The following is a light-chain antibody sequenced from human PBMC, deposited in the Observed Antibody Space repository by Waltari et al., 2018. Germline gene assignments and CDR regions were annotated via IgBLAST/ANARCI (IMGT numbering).Light chain of an antibody. V-gene: IGKV1-39*01. J-gene: IGKJ1*01. CDR1: QSISSY. CDR3: QQSFTTPRT. CDR2: ATS. Sequence: DIQMTQSPSSLSASTGDRVTIPCRASQSISSYLNWYQQKPGKAPKLLIYATSSLHAGVPSRFSGSGSGTDFTLTISSLQPEDFATYYCQQSFTTPRTFGQGTRV.